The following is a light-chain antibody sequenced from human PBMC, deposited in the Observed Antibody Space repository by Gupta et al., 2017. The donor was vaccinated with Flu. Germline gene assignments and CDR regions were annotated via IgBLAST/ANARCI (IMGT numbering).Light chain of an antibody. J-gene: IGLJ3*02. Sequence: SYVLTQPPSVSVAPGQTARVTCGGDNIGSTSVHWFQQKPGQAPVLVLYDDSDRPSGIPERFSGSSSGNTATLTINGVEAGDEADDYCQVWDTNSDHWVFGGGTQLTVL. CDR1: NIGSTS. CDR3: QVWDTNSDHWV. V-gene: IGLV3-21*02. CDR2: DDS.